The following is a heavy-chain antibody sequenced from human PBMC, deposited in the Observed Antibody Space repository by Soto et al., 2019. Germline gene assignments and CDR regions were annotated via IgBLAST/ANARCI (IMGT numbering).Heavy chain of an antibody. Sequence: QVQLHESGPGLVKPSGTLSLTCAVSGDSITGRYWWTWVRQPPGKGLEWIGAAYHSGVVSYNPSRNRRATISADKSKNPVPLNLVSVTAAARAIYHCARVRPPSSPRTAAVLYYFDYWGQGTLVSVSS. V-gene: IGHV4-4*02. CDR3: ARVRPPSSPRTAAVLYYFDY. CDR1: GDSITGRYW. CDR2: AYHSGVV. D-gene: IGHD6-25*01. J-gene: IGHJ4*02.